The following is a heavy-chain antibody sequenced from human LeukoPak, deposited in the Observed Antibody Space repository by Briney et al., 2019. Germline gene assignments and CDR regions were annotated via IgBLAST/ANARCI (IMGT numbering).Heavy chain of an antibody. V-gene: IGHV1-69*05. D-gene: IGHD1-26*01. J-gene: IGHJ5*02. CDR2: IIPIFGTA. CDR3: ATGVGATYENWFDP. Sequence: SVKVSCKASGGTFSSYAISWVRQAPGQGLEWMGGIIPIFGTANYAQKFQGGVTITTDESTSTAYMELSSLRSEDTAVYYCATGVGATYENWFDPWGQGTLVTVSS. CDR1: GGTFSSYA.